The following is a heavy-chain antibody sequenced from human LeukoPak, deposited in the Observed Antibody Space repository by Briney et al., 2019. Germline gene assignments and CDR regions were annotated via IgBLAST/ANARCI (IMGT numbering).Heavy chain of an antibody. CDR3: AKLSGTSSWYSHFDC. Sequence: GGSLRLSCAASGFTFSNYALTWVRQAPGKGLEWVSSISGGTGSIDYADSVKGRFTISRDNSKNTLFVQMDSLRPEDTAIYYCAKLSGTSSWYSHFDCWGQGTLVTVSS. D-gene: IGHD6-13*01. CDR1: GFTFSNYA. CDR2: ISGGTGSI. J-gene: IGHJ4*02. V-gene: IGHV3-23*01.